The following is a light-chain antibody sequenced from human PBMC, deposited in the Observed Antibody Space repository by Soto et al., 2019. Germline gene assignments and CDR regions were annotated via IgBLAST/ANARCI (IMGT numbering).Light chain of an antibody. Sequence: EIVLTQSPGTLSLSPGEGATLSCRASQTVSSSYLAWYQQKPGQAPRLLIYGASSRATGIPDRFSGSGSGTDFTLTISRLEPEDFAVYYCQQYGSSSLTFGQGTKVEIK. CDR2: GAS. CDR3: QQYGSSSLT. V-gene: IGKV3-20*01. CDR1: QTVSSSY. J-gene: IGKJ1*01.